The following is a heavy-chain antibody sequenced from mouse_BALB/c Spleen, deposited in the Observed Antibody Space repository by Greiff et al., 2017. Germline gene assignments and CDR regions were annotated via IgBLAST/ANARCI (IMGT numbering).Heavy chain of an antibody. V-gene: IGHV5-12-1*01. CDR1: GFAFSSYD. J-gene: IGHJ1*01. CDR2: ISSGGGST. Sequence: DVNLVESGGGLVKPGGSLKLSCAASGFAFSSYDMSWVRQTPEKRLEWVAYISSGGGSTYYPDTVKGRFTISRDNAKNTLYLQMSSLKSEDTAMYYCARHYYGSSYWYFDVWGAGTTVTVSS. CDR3: ARHYYGSSYWYFDV. D-gene: IGHD1-1*01.